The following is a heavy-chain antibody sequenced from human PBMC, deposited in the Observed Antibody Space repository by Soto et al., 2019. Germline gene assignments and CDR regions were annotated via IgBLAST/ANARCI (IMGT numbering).Heavy chain of an antibody. V-gene: IGHV4-31*02. CDR2: IYYSGST. D-gene: IGHD2-2*01. Sequence: YYWSWIRQHPGKGLEWIGYIYYSGSTYYNPSLKSRVTISVDTSKNQFSLKLSSVTAADTTVYYCARDLIVVVPAARYYYGMDVWGQGTTVTVSS. CDR3: ARDLIVVVPAARYYYGMDV. CDR1: YY. J-gene: IGHJ6*02.